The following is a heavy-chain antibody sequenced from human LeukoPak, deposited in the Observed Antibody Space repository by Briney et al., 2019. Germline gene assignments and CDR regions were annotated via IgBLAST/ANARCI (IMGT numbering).Heavy chain of an antibody. D-gene: IGHD3-9*01. CDR2: IIPIFGTA. CDR3: ARDGSPYYDILTGHGNWFDP. CDR1: GGTFTIYA. J-gene: IGHJ5*02. V-gene: IGHV1-69*05. Sequence: ASVRLSSTASGGTFTIYAISCGRQAPGQGLEWMGGIIPIFGTANYAQKFQGRVTITTDESTSTAYMELSSLRSEDTAVYYCARDGSPYYDILTGHGNWFDPWGQVTLVTVSS.